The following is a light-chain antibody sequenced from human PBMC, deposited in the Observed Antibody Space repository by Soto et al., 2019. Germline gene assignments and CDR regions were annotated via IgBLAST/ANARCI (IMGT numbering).Light chain of an antibody. CDR2: KAS. CDR3: QQYNSFLT. J-gene: IGKJ4*01. CDR1: QSISSW. V-gene: IGKV1-5*03. Sequence: DIQMTQSPSTLSASVGDRVTITCRASQSISSWLAWYQQKPGKAPKLLIYKASTLEGGVPSRFSGSGSGTEFTLTSSSLQPDDFATYYCQQYNSFLTFGGGTKVEIK.